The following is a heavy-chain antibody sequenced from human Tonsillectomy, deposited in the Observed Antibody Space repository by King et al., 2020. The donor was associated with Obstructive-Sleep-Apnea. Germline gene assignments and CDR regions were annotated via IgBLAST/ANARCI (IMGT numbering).Heavy chain of an antibody. CDR3: ERNARGNSGTYYGVDY. J-gene: IGHJ4*02. CDR1: GGSITSFY. CDR2: IYYSGST. V-gene: IGHV4-59*08. Sequence: VQLQESGPGLVKPSETLSLTCTVSGGSITSFYWSWIRQPPGKGLEWIGYIYYSGSTNYNPSLKSRVTISVDTSKNPFSLTLSSVTAADTAVYYCERNARGNSGTYYGVDYWGQGTLVTVSS. D-gene: IGHD1-26*01.